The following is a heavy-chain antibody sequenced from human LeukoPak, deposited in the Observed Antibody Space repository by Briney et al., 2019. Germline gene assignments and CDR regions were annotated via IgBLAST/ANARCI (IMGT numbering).Heavy chain of an antibody. CDR3: ARDRLHYGEYEKTFDY. D-gene: IGHD4-17*01. Sequence: GGSLRLSCAASGFTFSSYWMSWVREAPGKGLEWVANIKQDGSEKYYVDSVKGRFTISRDNAKNSLYLQMNSLRAEDTAVYYCARDRLHYGEYEKTFDYWGQGTLVSVSS. CDR2: IKQDGSEK. V-gene: IGHV3-7*01. J-gene: IGHJ4*02. CDR1: GFTFSSYW.